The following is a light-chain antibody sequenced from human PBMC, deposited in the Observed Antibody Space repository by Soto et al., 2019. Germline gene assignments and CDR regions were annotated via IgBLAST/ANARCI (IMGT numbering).Light chain of an antibody. CDR3: FIAYSGAGV. CDR2: DTT. J-gene: IGLJ3*02. V-gene: IGLV7-46*01. CDR1: TGAVTSDDY. Sequence: QAVVTQEPSLTVSPGGTVTLTCGSSTGAVTSDDYPYWFQQKPGQAPRTLIFDTTHKHSWTPARFSGSLIGGKAALTLSGAQPEAEAEYYCFIAYSGAGVFGGGTNLTVL.